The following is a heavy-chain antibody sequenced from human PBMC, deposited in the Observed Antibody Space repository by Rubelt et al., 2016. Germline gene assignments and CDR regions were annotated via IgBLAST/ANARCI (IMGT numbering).Heavy chain of an antibody. Sequence: QVQLQQWGAGLLKPSETLSLTCAVYGGSFSGYYWSWIRQPPGKGLEWIGELNHSGSTNYNPSVWGGGTINVGTFKNKLTLKLGLLPAADTAVDYCARVMGPPPTSEGGGTVDYWGQGTLVTVSS. J-gene: IGHJ4*02. CDR2: LNHSGST. CDR1: GGSFSGYY. CDR3: ARVMGPPPTSEGGGTVDY. V-gene: IGHV4-34*01. D-gene: IGHD1-14*01.